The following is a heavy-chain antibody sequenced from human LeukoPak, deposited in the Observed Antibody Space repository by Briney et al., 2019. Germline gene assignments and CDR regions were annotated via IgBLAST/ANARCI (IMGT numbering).Heavy chain of an antibody. D-gene: IGHD6-19*01. J-gene: IGHJ1*01. CDR1: GCSITTSY. CDR2: IFQSGSS. CDR3: ASSSRGYDWRSSGWFIN. V-gene: IGHV4-59*01. Sequence: PSETLSLTCTGSGCSITTSYWSWLPQSPGKGLEWIVYIFQSGSSNYNPSLSSRVTMSIDTSKNQFSLKLTSVTAADAAVYFCASSSRGYDWRSSGWFINWGQGAVVTVSS.